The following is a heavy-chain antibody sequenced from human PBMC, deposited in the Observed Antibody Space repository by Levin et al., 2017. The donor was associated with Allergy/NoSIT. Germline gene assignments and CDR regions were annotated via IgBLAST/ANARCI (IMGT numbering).Heavy chain of an antibody. CDR2: SRNKANSYTT. CDR3: ARVGPPGYYGMDV. V-gene: IGHV3-72*01. Sequence: SCAASGFTFSDHYMDWVRQTPGKGLEWVGRSRNKANSYTTEYAASVKGRFTISREESKNALYLQRNSLKTEDTAVDYCARVGPPGYYGMDVWGQGTTVTVSS. J-gene: IGHJ6*02. D-gene: IGHD2-15*01. CDR1: GFTFSDHY.